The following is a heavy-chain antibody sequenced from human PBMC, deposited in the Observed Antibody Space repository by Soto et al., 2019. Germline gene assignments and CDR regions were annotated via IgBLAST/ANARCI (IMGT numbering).Heavy chain of an antibody. Sequence: QVQLVQSGAEVKQPGAAVKVSCKGSGYTFISYGVNWVRQAPGQGLEWVGWISGYNGNTKYAQKCQGRVTMTTDTSSSTAYMELRSLRLDDTAVYYCARDMDGSSWYRVGYWGQGTLVTVSS. CDR2: ISGYNGNT. V-gene: IGHV1-18*01. D-gene: IGHD6-13*01. J-gene: IGHJ4*02. CDR1: GYTFISYG. CDR3: ARDMDGSSWYRVGY.